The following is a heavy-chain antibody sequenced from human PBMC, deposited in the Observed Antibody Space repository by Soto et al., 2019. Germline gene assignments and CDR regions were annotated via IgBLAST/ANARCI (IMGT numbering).Heavy chain of an antibody. D-gene: IGHD6-25*01. J-gene: IGHJ3*02. CDR2: INVAGTT. Sequence: EVQLVESGGGLVQPGGSLRLACAASGFTFSNYSMHWVRQATGKGLQWVANINVAGTTYYPDSVKGRFTISRENAKNSLYLHINSLRAEDTAAYYCTRTADFTSAFDIWGQGTVVTVSS. CDR3: TRTADFTSAFDI. CDR1: GFTFSNYS. V-gene: IGHV3-13*01.